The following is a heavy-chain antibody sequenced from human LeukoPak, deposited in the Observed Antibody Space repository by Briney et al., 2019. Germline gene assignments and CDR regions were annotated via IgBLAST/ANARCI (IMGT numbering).Heavy chain of an antibody. CDR2: IYHSGST. CDR3: ARYVEQPYYFDY. D-gene: IGHD3-10*02. V-gene: IGHV4-38-2*01. Sequence: SETLSLTCAVSGYSISSGYYWGWIRQPPGKGLEWIGSIYHSGSTYYNPSLKSRVTISVDTSKNQFSLKLSSVTAADTAVYYCARYVEQPYYFDYWGQGTLVTVSS. J-gene: IGHJ4*02. CDR1: GYSISSGYY.